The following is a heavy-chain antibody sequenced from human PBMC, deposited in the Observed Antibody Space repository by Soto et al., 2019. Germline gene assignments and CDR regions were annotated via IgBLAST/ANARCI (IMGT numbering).Heavy chain of an antibody. J-gene: IGHJ3*02. CDR3: AREALNYYYDSSGYPPGAFDI. CDR2: IWYDGSNK. Sequence: GGSLSLSGAASGFTFSSYGMHWVRQAPGKGLEWVAVIWYDGSNKYYADSVKGRFTISRDNSKNTLYLQMNSLRAEDTAVYYCAREALNYYYDSSGYPPGAFDIWGQGTMVT. CDR1: GFTFSSYG. D-gene: IGHD3-22*01. V-gene: IGHV3-33*01.